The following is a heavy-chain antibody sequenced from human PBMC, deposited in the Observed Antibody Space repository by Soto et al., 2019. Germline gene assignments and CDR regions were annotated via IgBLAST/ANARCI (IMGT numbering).Heavy chain of an antibody. CDR3: ARVPRYIFDVVLVPAVMFDDWFDP. CDR2: INTGDGKT. V-gene: IGHV1-3*04. J-gene: IGHJ5*02. CDR1: GYIFMNYA. Sequence: QVQLVQSGAQVKKPGASVKISCKASGYIFMNYALHWVRQASGQGFEWMGWINTGDGKTKYSQKLQGRLTLTRDTSASTAYMELSSLRSEDTAVYYCARVPRYIFDVVLVPAVMFDDWFDPWGQGTLVTVSS. D-gene: IGHD2-2*01.